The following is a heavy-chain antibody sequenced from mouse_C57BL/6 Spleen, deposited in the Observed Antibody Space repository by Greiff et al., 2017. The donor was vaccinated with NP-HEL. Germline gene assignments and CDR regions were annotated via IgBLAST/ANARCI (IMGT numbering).Heavy chain of an antibody. CDR3: ARWFSEYYAMDY. CDR1: GYTFTSYW. V-gene: IGHV1-64*01. Sequence: VQLQQPGAELVKPGASVKLSCKASGYTFTSYWMHWVKQRPGQGLEWIGMIHPNSGSTNYNEKFKSKATLTVDKSSSTAYMQLSSLTSEDSAVYYCARWFSEYYAMDYWGQGTSVTVSS. CDR2: IHPNSGST. J-gene: IGHJ4*01. D-gene: IGHD2-2*01.